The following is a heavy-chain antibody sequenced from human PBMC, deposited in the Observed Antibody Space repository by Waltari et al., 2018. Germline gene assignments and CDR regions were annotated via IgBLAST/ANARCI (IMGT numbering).Heavy chain of an antibody. CDR3: ARGGAAAGKDFYYYYGMDV. Sequence: EVQLVESGGGLVQPGGSLRLSCAASGFTFSRAWTSRVRQARGKGVEWVASIKQDGSEKYYVDAMKGRFTISRDNAKNSLYLKMNSMRAEDTAVYYCARGGAAAGKDFYYYYGMDVWGQGTTVTVSS. V-gene: IGHV3-7*01. CDR1: GFTFSRAW. J-gene: IGHJ6*02. CDR2: IKQDGSEK. D-gene: IGHD6-13*01.